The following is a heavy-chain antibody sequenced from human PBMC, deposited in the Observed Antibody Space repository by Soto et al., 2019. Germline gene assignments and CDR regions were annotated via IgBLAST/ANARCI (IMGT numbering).Heavy chain of an antibody. CDR3: ARGYHDYGGKNWFDP. D-gene: IGHD4-17*01. CDR2: IYYSGST. CDR1: GGSISSGDYY. Sequence: TLSLTCTVSGGSISSGDYYWSWIRQPPGKGLEWIGYIYYSGSTYYNPSLKSRVTISVDTSKNQFSLKLSSVTAADTAVYYCARGYHDYGGKNWFDPWGRGTLVTVSS. J-gene: IGHJ5*02. V-gene: IGHV4-30-4*01.